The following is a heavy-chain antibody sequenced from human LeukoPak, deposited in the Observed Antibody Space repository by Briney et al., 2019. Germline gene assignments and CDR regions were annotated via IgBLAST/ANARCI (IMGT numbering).Heavy chain of an antibody. CDR2: INSNTGGT. CDR3: ARDYCSSTSCYTGDY. D-gene: IGHD2-2*01. V-gene: IGHV1-2*02. CDR1: GYTFTGYY. J-gene: IGHJ4*02. Sequence: GASVKVSCKASGYTFTGYYMHWLRQAPGQGLEWMGWINSNTGGTNYAQKFQGRVTMTRDSSISTAYMELSRLRSDDTAVYYCARDYCSSTSCYTGDYWGQGTLVTVCS.